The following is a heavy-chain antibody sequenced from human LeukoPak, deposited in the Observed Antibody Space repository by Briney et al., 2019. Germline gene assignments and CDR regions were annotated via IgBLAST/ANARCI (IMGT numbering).Heavy chain of an antibody. CDR3: ARRPCNSPFDY. V-gene: IGHV5-51*01. CDR2: IYPGDSET. CDR1: GYSFATYW. Sequence: GESLKISCQGSGYSFATYWIGWVRQMPGKGLEWMGIIYPGDSETRYSPSFQGQVTFSADKSISTAYLQWSSLKASDSAIYYCARRPCNSPFDYWGQGALVTVSS. D-gene: IGHD2-21*01. J-gene: IGHJ4*02.